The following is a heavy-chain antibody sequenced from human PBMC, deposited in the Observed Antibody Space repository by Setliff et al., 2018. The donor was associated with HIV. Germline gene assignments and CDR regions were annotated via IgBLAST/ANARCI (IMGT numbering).Heavy chain of an antibody. Sequence: SVKVSCKTSGDTLSSYAITWVRQAPGQGLEWMGRIIPIFGTADYAQKFQGRVTLTADESTSIAYMELNSLRVEDTAVYYCAADRIVLGDYWGQGTLVTVSS. D-gene: IGHD2-15*01. J-gene: IGHJ4*02. CDR2: IIPIFGTA. CDR3: AADRIVLGDY. V-gene: IGHV1-69*13. CDR1: GDTLSSYA.